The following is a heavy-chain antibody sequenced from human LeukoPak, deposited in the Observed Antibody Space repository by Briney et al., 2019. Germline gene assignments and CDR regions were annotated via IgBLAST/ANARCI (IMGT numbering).Heavy chain of an antibody. V-gene: IGHV3-21*01. J-gene: IGHJ4*02. CDR2: ISSSSSYI. Sequence: PGGSLRLSCAASGFTFSSYWMHWVRQAPGKGLEWVSSISSSSSYIYYAASVKGRFTISRDNAKNSLYLQMNSLRAEDTAVYYCARDLYGGGDYWGQGTLVTVSS. D-gene: IGHD4-23*01. CDR3: ARDLYGGGDY. CDR1: GFTFSSYW.